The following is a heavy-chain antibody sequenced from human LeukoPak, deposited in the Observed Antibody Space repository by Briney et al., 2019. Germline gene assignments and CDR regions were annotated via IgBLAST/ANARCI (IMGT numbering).Heavy chain of an antibody. D-gene: IGHD3-9*01. J-gene: IGHJ4*02. CDR1: GFTFSSYS. Sequence: GGSLRLSCAASGFTFSSYSMNWVRQAPGKGLEWVSSISSSSSYIYYADSVKGRFTISRDNAKNSLYLQMNSLRAEDTAVYYCASVAGYYNWNYDYWGQGTLVTVSS. V-gene: IGHV3-21*01. CDR3: ASVAGYYNWNYDY. CDR2: ISSSSSYI.